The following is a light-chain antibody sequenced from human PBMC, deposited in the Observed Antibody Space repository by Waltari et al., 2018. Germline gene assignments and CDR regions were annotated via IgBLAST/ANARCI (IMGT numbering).Light chain of an antibody. Sequence: SYDLTQPLSVSVALGQTARITWGGDNSGNKNVHWYQQKPGQAPVLVIYRDNHRPSGIPERFSGSNSGNTATLTISGAQAGDEADYYCQVWDTNTMLFGGGAKLTVV. CDR2: RDN. J-gene: IGLJ3*02. CDR3: QVWDTNTML. V-gene: IGLV3-9*01. CDR1: NSGNKN.